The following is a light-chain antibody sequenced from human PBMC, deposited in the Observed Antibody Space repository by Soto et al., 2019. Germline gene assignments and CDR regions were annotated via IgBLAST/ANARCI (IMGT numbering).Light chain of an antibody. V-gene: IGKV1D-12*01. CDR1: QGISSW. CDR3: QQANSFLGVT. Sequence: DIQMTQSPSSVSASVGDRVTITCRASQGISSWLAWYPQKAGKAPKLLIYAASSLQSGVPRRFSGSGSGTDFTLTISSLQPEDFATYYCQQANSFLGVTFGPGTKVDIK. CDR2: AAS. J-gene: IGKJ3*01.